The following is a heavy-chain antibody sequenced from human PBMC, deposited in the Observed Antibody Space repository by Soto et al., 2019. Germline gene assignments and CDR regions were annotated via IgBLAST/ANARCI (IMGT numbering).Heavy chain of an antibody. Sequence: EVQLLESGGGLVQPGGSLRLSCAASGFTFSTYSMAWVRQAPGRGPEWVSGISQDGTTHYADSVKGRFTISRVNSRSSVYLQMMALRGEDTAVYYCAKDLRPDGVWDFGYWGQGTLVTVSS. CDR2: ISQDGTT. CDR3: AKDLRPDGVWDFGY. CDR1: GFTFSTYS. J-gene: IGHJ4*02. D-gene: IGHD4-17*01. V-gene: IGHV3-23*01.